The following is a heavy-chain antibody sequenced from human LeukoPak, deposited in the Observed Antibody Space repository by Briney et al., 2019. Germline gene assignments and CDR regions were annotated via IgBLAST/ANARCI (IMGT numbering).Heavy chain of an antibody. J-gene: IGHJ5*02. CDR2: IIPIFGTA. Sequence: SVKVSCKASGGTFSIYAISWVRQAPGQGLEWMGGIIPIFGTANYAQKFQGRVTITADESTSTAYMELSSLRSEDTAVYYCARVLLWFGELRSWFDPWGQGTLVTVSS. CDR1: GGTFSIYA. D-gene: IGHD3-10*01. V-gene: IGHV1-69*13. CDR3: ARVLLWFGELRSWFDP.